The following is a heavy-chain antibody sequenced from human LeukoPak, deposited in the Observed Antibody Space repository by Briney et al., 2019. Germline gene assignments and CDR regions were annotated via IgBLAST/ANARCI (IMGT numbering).Heavy chain of an antibody. V-gene: IGHV3-23*01. J-gene: IGHJ4*02. CDR3: AKDTSIGKYCTNGVCSPFDY. D-gene: IGHD2-8*01. CDR1: GFTFSSYA. Sequence: GGSLTLSCAGSGFTFSSYAMSWVRQAPGQGLEWVSVISDSGDYTSYADSVRGRFTISRDNSWNTLYLQMISLRPEDTAVYYCAKDTSIGKYCTNGVCSPFDYWGQGTLVTVSS. CDR2: ISDSGDYT.